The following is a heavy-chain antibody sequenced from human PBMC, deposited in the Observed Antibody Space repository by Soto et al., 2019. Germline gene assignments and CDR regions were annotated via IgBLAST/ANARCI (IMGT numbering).Heavy chain of an antibody. CDR2: IAHAGTT. CDR3: ARVTMVIRDSNHFGVDV. D-gene: IGHD4-17*01. CDR1: GLPFSGSYS. Sequence: SETLSLTCLVSGLPFSGSYSWGWIRQPPGKGLEWNGSIAHAGTTSYSPSLTSRVSISVGTTKNQVSLKLTSVTAADKAVYFCARVTMVIRDSNHFGVDVWDHGTTVTVSS. J-gene: IGHJ6*02. V-gene: IGHV4-38-2*02.